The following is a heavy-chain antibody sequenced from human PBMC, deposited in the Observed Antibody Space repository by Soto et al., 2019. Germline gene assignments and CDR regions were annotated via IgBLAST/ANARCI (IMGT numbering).Heavy chain of an antibody. Sequence: GSLRLSCAASGFTFSSYWMTWVRQAPGKGLEWVGNIKQDGGEKNYVDSVKGRFTISRDNAKNSVYLQMNSLRAEDTAVYYCAREIVVARGASYFDYWGPGTLVTVS. D-gene: IGHD2-2*01. V-gene: IGHV3-7*04. CDR3: AREIVVARGASYFDY. J-gene: IGHJ4*02. CDR1: GFTFSSYW. CDR2: IKQDGGEK.